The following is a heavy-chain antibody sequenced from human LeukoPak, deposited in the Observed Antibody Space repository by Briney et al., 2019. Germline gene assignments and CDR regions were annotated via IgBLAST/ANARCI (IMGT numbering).Heavy chain of an antibody. CDR1: GGSISSGDYY. CDR2: IYYSGST. D-gene: IGHD3-10*01. J-gene: IGHJ6*02. CDR3: ARDMDYGMDV. Sequence: PSQTLSLTCTVSGGSISSGDYYWGWIRQPPGKSLEWIGYIYYSGSTYYTPSLKSRVTISVDTSKNQFSLKLSSVTAADTAVYYCARDMDYGMDVWGQGTTVTVSS. V-gene: IGHV4-30-4*01.